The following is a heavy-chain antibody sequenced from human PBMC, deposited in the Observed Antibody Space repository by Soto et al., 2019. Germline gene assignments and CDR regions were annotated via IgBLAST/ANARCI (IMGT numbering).Heavy chain of an antibody. D-gene: IGHD3-16*01. CDR2: IYYSGST. Sequence: SETLSLTCTVSGGSISSGDYYWSWIRQPPGKGLEWIGYIYYSGSTYYNPSLKSRVTISVDTSKNQFSLKLSSVTAADTAVYYCARVNTLITLAFDIWGQGTMVTVSS. V-gene: IGHV4-30-4*01. CDR3: ARVNTLITLAFDI. CDR1: GGSISSGDYY. J-gene: IGHJ3*02.